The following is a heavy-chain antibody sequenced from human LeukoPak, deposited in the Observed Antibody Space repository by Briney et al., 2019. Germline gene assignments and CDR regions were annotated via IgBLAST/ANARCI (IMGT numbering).Heavy chain of an antibody. V-gene: IGHV4-59*08. D-gene: IGHD3-3*01. CDR3: ARLRFLEWLFPWFDP. CDR1: GGSISGQY. J-gene: IGHJ5*02. Sequence: SETLSLTCTVSGGSISGQYWSWIRQPPGRGLEWIEYVSYSGNTKYNPSLKSRVTISVDTSKNQFSLKLNSMTAADTSVYYCARLRFLEWLFPWFDPWGQGTLVTVSS. CDR2: VSYSGNT.